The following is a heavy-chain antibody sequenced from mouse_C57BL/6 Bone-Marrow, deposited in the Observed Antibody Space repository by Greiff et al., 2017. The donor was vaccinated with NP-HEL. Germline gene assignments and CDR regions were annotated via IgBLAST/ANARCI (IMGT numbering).Heavy chain of an antibody. V-gene: IGHV1-78*01. Sequence: VQLQQSDAELVKPGASVKISCKVSGYTFTDHTIHWMKQRPEQGLEWIGYIYPRDGSTKYNEKFKGKATLTADKSSSTAYMQLNSLTSEDSAVYFCSYYYGSSYPAWFAYWGQGTLVTVSA. D-gene: IGHD1-1*01. CDR2: IYPRDGST. CDR3: SYYYGSSYPAWFAY. J-gene: IGHJ3*01. CDR1: GYTFTDHT.